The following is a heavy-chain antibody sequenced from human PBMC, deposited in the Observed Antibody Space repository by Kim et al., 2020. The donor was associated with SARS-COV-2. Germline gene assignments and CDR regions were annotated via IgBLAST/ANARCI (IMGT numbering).Heavy chain of an antibody. CDR1: GGSFSGYY. V-gene: IGHV4-34*01. CDR2: INHSGST. J-gene: IGHJ5*02. CDR3: ARVGSSWYWGANWFDP. Sequence: SETLSLTCAVYGGSFSGYYWSWIRQPPGKGLEWIGEINHSGSTNYNPSLKSRVTISVDTSKNQFSLKLSSVTAADTAVYYCARVGSSWYWGANWFDPWGQGTLVTVSS. D-gene: IGHD6-13*01.